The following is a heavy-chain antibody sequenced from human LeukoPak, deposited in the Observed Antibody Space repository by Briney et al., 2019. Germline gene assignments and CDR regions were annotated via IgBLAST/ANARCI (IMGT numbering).Heavy chain of an antibody. Sequence: PSETLSLTCTVSGGSISSYYWSWMRQPPGKGLEWIGYIYYSGNTNYNPSLKSRVTISLGTSRTQFSLKLTSVTAADTAVYYCASSEWNYARWGQGILVTVSS. V-gene: IGHV4-59*08. CDR1: GGSISSYY. CDR2: IYYSGNT. D-gene: IGHD1-7*01. J-gene: IGHJ4*02. CDR3: ASSEWNYAR.